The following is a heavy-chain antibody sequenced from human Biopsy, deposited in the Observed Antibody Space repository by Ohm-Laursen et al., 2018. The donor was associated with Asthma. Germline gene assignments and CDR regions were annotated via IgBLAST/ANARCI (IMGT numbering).Heavy chain of an antibody. J-gene: IGHJ4*01. D-gene: IGHD3-22*01. Sequence: SLRLSCAASGFSFDDCAMHWVRQAPGKGLEWVSSISWNSGNIDYAVSVKGRFTIYRDNAKNSLYLQMQSLRPEDTAFYYCAKSADYYDSTDYLDFWGRGTLVTVSS. CDR1: GFSFDDCA. CDR3: AKSADYYDSTDYLDF. V-gene: IGHV3-9*01. CDR2: ISWNSGNI.